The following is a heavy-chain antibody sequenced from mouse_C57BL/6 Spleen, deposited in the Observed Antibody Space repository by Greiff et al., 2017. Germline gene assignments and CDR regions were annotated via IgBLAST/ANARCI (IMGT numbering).Heavy chain of an antibody. CDR2: ISSDCSTI. D-gene: IGHD1-1*01. J-gene: IGHJ1*03. V-gene: IGHV5-17*01. CDR1: GFTFSDYG. Sequence: EVKVVESGGGLVKPGGSLTLSCAASGFTFSDYGMHWVRQAPEKGLEWVAYISSDCSTIYYTETVKGRFTISRDHATSTLFLQLNSLRSEDTAIYYCARTCGIDPFDFWGTGTTVTVSS. CDR3: ARTCGIDPFDF.